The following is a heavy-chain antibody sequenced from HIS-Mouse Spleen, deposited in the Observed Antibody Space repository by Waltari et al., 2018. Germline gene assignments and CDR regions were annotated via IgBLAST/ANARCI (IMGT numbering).Heavy chain of an antibody. CDR1: GGSISSSSYY. Sequence: QLQLQESGPGLVKPSETLSLTCTVSGGSISSSSYYWGWIRQPPGKGLEWIGRIDYSGGTYYNPSLKSRVTISVDTSKNQFSLKLSSGTAADTAVYYCAREIPYSSSWYDWYFDLWGRGTLVTVSS. D-gene: IGHD6-13*01. V-gene: IGHV4-39*07. CDR2: IDYSGGT. J-gene: IGHJ2*01. CDR3: AREIPYSSSWYDWYFDL.